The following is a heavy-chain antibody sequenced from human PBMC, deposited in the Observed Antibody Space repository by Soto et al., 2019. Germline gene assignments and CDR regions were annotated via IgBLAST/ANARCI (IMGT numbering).Heavy chain of an antibody. Sequence: PGGSLRLSCAASGFTFSSYGMHWVRQAPGKGLEWVAVIWYDGSNKYYADSVKGRFTISRDNSKNTLYLQMNSLRAEDTAVYYCARNSIAVAGIVTYYFDYWGQGTLVTVSS. CDR3: ARNSIAVAGIVTYYFDY. J-gene: IGHJ4*02. CDR1: GFTFSSYG. D-gene: IGHD6-19*01. V-gene: IGHV3-33*01. CDR2: IWYDGSNK.